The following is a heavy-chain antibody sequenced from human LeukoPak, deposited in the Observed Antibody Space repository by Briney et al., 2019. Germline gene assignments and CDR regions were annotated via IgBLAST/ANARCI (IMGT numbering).Heavy chain of an antibody. J-gene: IGHJ4*02. CDR3: ARDGSGYGGRFDY. D-gene: IGHD5-12*01. Sequence: SETLSLTCTVSGGSISTYYWSWIRQPPGKGLEWIGYVYYSGSTNYNPSLKSRVTISVDTSKNQLSLKLSSMTAADTAVYYCARDGSGYGGRFDYWGQGTLVTVSS. CDR1: GGSISTYY. V-gene: IGHV4-59*01. CDR2: VYYSGST.